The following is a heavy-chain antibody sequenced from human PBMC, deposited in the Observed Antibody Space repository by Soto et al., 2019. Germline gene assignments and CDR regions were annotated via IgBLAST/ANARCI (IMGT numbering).Heavy chain of an antibody. J-gene: IGHJ4*02. D-gene: IGHD6-19*01. Sequence: QVQLQESGPGLVKPSETLSLTCSVSGGSISNSYWSWIRQPPGKGLQWIGYIYYSGNTNYNPSLKGRVTRAVDTSKNQFSLKLSSVTAADTAVYYCTRGNGWYQYWGQGTLVTVSS. CDR1: GGSISNSY. V-gene: IGHV4-59*08. CDR3: TRGNGWYQY. CDR2: IYYSGNT.